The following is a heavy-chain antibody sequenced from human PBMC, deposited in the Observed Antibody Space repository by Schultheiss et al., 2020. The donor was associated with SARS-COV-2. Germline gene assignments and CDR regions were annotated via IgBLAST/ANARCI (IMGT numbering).Heavy chain of an antibody. V-gene: IGHV3-7*03. CDR3: AKDAVAGMWNY. D-gene: IGHD6-19*01. CDR2: IKQDGSEK. J-gene: IGHJ4*02. Sequence: GESLKISCAASGFTFSSYGMHWVRQAPGKGLEWVANIKQDGSEKYYVDSVKGRFTISRDNSKNTLYLQMNSLRAEDTAVYYCAKDAVAGMWNYWGQGTLVTVSS. CDR1: GFTFSSYG.